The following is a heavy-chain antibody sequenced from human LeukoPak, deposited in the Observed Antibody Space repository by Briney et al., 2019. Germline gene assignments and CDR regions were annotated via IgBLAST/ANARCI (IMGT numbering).Heavy chain of an antibody. CDR3: TKITIFGEVDV. D-gene: IGHD3-3*01. J-gene: IGHJ6*02. V-gene: IGHV3-11*06. CDR1: GFTFSDYY. Sequence: GGSLRLSCAASGFTFSDYYMSWIRQAPGKGLEWVSYISSSSSYIYYADSVKGRFTISRDNAKNSQYLQMNSLRAEDTAVYYCTKITIFGEVDVWGQGTTVTVSS. CDR2: ISSSSSYI.